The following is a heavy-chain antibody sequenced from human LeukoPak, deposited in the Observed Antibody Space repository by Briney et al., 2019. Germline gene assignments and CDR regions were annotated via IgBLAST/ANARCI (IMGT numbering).Heavy chain of an antibody. Sequence: SETLSRTCTVSGGSISSGDYYWRWIRQPPGKGLEWIGYIYYSGSTYYNPSLKSRVAISVDTSKNQFSLKLSSVTAADTAVYYCARHCSSTSCYPLSAFDIWGQGTMVTVSS. CDR1: GGSISSGDYY. CDR2: IYYSGST. CDR3: ARHCSSTSCYPLSAFDI. D-gene: IGHD2-2*01. J-gene: IGHJ3*02. V-gene: IGHV4-30-4*08.